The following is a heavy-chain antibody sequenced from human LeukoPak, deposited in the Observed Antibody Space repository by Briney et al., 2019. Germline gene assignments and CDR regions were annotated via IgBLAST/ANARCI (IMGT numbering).Heavy chain of an antibody. CDR2: INSDGSST. V-gene: IGHV3-74*01. CDR3: ARVSSIAASAAAFCVFDYYYYYYMDV. J-gene: IGHJ6*03. Sequence: PGGSLRLSCAASGFTFSSYRMSWVRQAPGKGLVWVSRINSDGSSTSYADSVKGRFTISRDNAKNSLYMQMNTLRAENTAVYYCARVSSIAASAAAFCVFDYYYYYYMDVWGKGTTVTVSS. D-gene: IGHD6-25*01. CDR1: GFTFSSYR.